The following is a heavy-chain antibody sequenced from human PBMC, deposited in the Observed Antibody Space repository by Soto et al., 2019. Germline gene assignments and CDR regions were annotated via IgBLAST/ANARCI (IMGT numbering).Heavy chain of an antibody. CDR3: ARVGVQINVHS. D-gene: IGHD2-8*01. V-gene: IGHV4-31*03. J-gene: IGHJ4*02. CDR2: IYHSGNA. CDR1: GDSLRSCNCS. Sequence: QVQLQESGPGLVKPSETLSLTCTVSGDSLRSCNCSWVCLRQQPGKGLEGIGFIYHSGNAYYNPSLESRRTISVDTSTNQFSLKLTSLTAAATATCFCARVGVQINVHSWDQLILVTVAS.